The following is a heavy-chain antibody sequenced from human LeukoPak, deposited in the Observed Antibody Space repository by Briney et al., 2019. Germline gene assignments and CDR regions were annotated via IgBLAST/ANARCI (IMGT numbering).Heavy chain of an antibody. CDR3: ARDNGAAAGPIDY. J-gene: IGHJ4*02. D-gene: IGHD6-13*01. Sequence: GGSLRLSCAASRFSFSNYGMSWVRQAPGKGLEWVANIKQDGSEKYYVDSVKGRFTISRDNAKNSLYLQMNSLRAEDTAVYYCARDNGAAAGPIDYWGQGTLVTVSS. CDR1: RFSFSNYG. V-gene: IGHV3-7*01. CDR2: IKQDGSEK.